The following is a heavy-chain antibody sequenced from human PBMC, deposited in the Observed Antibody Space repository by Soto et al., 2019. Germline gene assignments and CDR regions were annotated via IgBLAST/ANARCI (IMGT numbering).Heavy chain of an antibody. D-gene: IGHD2-2*01. CDR3: ARHTGYCNSTDCSYYYGMEV. CDR2: IYPGDSDS. J-gene: IGHJ6*02. CDR1: GYSFTSYW. Sequence: PGESLKISCQGSGYSFTSYWIGRVRQMPGKGLEWMGIIYPGDSDSRYSPSFQGQVTISADKSITTSYLQWGSLKASDTAMYYCARHTGYCNSTDCSYYYGMEVWGQGTTVTVSS. V-gene: IGHV5-51*01.